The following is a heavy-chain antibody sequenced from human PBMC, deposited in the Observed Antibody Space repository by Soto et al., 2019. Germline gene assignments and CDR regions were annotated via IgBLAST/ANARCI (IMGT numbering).Heavy chain of an antibody. CDR3: ARGPYDSSGYYHY. J-gene: IGHJ4*02. Sequence: PSETLSLTCTVSGGSVSSGSYYWSWIRQPPGKGLEWIGYIYYIGSTKYNPSLKSRVTISLDTSRNQFFLKLNSVTAADTAVYYCARGPYDSSGYYHYWGQGTLVTVSS. V-gene: IGHV4-61*01. CDR2: IYYIGST. CDR1: GGSVSSGSYY. D-gene: IGHD3-22*01.